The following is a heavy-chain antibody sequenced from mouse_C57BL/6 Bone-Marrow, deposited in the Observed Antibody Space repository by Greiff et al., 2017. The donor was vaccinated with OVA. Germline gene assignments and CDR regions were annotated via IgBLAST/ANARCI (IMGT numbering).Heavy chain of an antibody. J-gene: IGHJ3*01. D-gene: IGHD1-1*01. CDR1: GYTFTSYW. V-gene: IGHV1-69*01. CDR3: ARGGYYYGSSYLAWFAY. CDR2: IDPSDSYT. Sequence: QVQLQQPGAELVMPGASVKLSCKASGYTFTSYWMHWVKQRPGQGLEWIGEIDPSDSYTNYNQKFKGKSTLTVDKSSSTVYMQLSSLTSEDSAVYDCARGGYYYGSSYLAWFAYWGQGTLVTVSA.